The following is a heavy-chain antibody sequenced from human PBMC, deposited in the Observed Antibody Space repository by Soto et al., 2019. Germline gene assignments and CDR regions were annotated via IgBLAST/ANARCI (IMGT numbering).Heavy chain of an antibody. CDR1: GGSITVSTYY. CDR3: ARDLKEYCSDGKCNWFDP. J-gene: IGHJ5*02. Sequence: SETMSLTCSVSGGSITVSTYYWSWIRQPPGKGLEWIGYISYSGSTNYNPSLKSRVTISFDASKNEISLQVRSATAADAAVYYCARDLKEYCSDGKCNWFDPWGQGTLVTVSS. D-gene: IGHD2-15*01. V-gene: IGHV4-61*01. CDR2: ISYSGST.